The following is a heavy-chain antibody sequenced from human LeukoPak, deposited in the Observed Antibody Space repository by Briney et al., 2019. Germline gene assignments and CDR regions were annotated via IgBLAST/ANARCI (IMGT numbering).Heavy chain of an antibody. J-gene: IGHJ6*02. Sequence: GGSLRLSCAASGFTFSSYSMNWVRQAPGRGLEWVSSISSSSSYIYYADSVKGRFTISRDNAKNSLYLQMNSLRAEDTAVYYCARDLCSSSSCQLCYYYGMDVWGQGTTVTVSS. CDR3: ARDLCSSSSCQLCYYYGMDV. CDR2: ISSSSSYI. D-gene: IGHD2-2*01. CDR1: GFTFSSYS. V-gene: IGHV3-21*01.